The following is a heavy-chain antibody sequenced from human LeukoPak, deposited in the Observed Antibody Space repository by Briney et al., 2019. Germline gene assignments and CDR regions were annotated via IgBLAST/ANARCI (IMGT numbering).Heavy chain of an antibody. D-gene: IGHD6-19*01. CDR2: IHPGGSDT. Sequence: GESLKISCKGSGYSFISYWIGWVRQMPGKGLEWMGIIHPGGSDTRYSPSFQGQVTISADKSINTAYLQWSSLKASDTAMYYFTRQSSSGWGFDYWGQGTLVTVSS. V-gene: IGHV5-51*01. CDR3: TRQSSSGWGFDY. CDR1: GYSFISYW. J-gene: IGHJ4*02.